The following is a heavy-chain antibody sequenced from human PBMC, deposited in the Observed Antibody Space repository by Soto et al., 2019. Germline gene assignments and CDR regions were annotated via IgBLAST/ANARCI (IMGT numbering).Heavy chain of an antibody. V-gene: IGHV1-18*01. CDR2: ISAYNGNT. D-gene: IGHD6-6*01. CDR3: ARIAGSSSSHHGYWFDP. J-gene: IGHJ5*02. Sequence: ASVKVSCKASGYTFTSYGISWVRQAPGQGLEWMGWISAYNGNTNYAQKLQDRVTMTTDTSTSTAYMELRSLRSDDTAVYYCARIAGSSSSHHGYWFDPWGQGTLVTVSS. CDR1: GYTFTSYG.